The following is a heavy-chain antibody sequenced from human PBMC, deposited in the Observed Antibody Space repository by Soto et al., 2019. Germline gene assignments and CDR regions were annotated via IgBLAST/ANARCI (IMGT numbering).Heavy chain of an antibody. J-gene: IGHJ4*02. V-gene: IGHV4-31*01. D-gene: IGHD3-16*01. CDR1: GGSISSGGYY. CDR3: ARDDDDYFDY. CDR2: IYYSGST. Sequence: PSETLSLTCTVSGGSISSGGYYWSWIRQHPGKGLEWIGYIYYSGSTYYNTSLKNQVTISVDTSKNQFSLKLSSVTAADTAVYYCARDDDDYFDYWGRGTLVTVSS.